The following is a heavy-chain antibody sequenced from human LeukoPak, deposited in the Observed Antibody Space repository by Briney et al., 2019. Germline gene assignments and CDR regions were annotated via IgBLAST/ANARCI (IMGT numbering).Heavy chain of an antibody. CDR2: IYTSGNT. Sequence: PSETQSLTCSVSGGSISIYYWSWIRQPAGKGLEWIGRIYTSGNTKYNPSLKSQVTMSVDRSKKQFSLKLSSVTAADTAVYYCAREGGDGGTDNWFDPWGQGILVTVSS. CDR3: AREGGDGGTDNWFDP. CDR1: GGSISIYY. J-gene: IGHJ5*02. V-gene: IGHV4-4*07. D-gene: IGHD4-23*01.